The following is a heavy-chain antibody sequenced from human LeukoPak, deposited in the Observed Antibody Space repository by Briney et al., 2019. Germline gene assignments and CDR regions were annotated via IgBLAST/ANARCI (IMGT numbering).Heavy chain of an antibody. CDR2: IRYDGSNK. D-gene: IGHD6-13*01. J-gene: IGHJ4*02. CDR1: GFTFSNFG. Sequence: GGSLRLSCAASGFTFSNFGMHWVRQAPGKGLEWVAFIRYDGSNKYYEDSLKGRFTISRDNSKNTVYLQVNSLRAEDTAMYYCAKGIRRYPEPSSWSCFDYWGQGILVTVSS. CDR3: AKGIRRYPEPSSWSCFDY. V-gene: IGHV3-30*02.